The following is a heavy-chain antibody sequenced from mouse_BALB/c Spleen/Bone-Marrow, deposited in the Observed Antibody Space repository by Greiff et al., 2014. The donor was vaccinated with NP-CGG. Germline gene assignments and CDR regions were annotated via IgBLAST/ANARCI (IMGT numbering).Heavy chain of an antibody. CDR3: ARIATATGAMDY. V-gene: IGHV2-9*02. J-gene: IGHJ4*01. D-gene: IGHD1-2*01. Sequence: VKLEESGPGLVAPSQSLSITCTVSGFSLTNYGVHWVRQPPGKGLEWLGVIWADGSTYYNSALMSRLSISKDNSKSKVFFKMNSLQTDDTAMYYCARIATATGAMDYWGQGTSVTVSS. CDR1: GFSLTNYG. CDR2: IWADGST.